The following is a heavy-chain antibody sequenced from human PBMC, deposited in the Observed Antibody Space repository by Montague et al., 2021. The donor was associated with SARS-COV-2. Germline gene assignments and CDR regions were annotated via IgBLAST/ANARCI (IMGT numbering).Heavy chain of an antibody. CDR1: GGSISSYY. V-gene: IGHV4-59*01. CDR3: ARGSGWMGNAFDI. Sequence: SETLSLTCTVSGGSISSYYWSWIRQPPGKGLEWIGYIYYSGSTNYNPSLKSRVTISVDTSKNQFSLKLSSVTTADTAVYYCARGSGWMGNAFDIRGQGTMVTVSS. CDR2: IYYSGST. J-gene: IGHJ3*02. D-gene: IGHD6-19*01.